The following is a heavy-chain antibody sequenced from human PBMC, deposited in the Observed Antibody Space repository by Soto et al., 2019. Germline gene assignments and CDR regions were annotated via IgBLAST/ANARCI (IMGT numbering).Heavy chain of an antibody. V-gene: IGHV1-8*01. CDR1: GYTFTSYD. CDR2: MNPNSGNT. CDR3: LLGWERTGYFDY. D-gene: IGHD1-26*01. Sequence: ASVKVSCKASGYTFTSYDINWVRQATGQGLEWMGWMNPNSGNTGYAQKFQGRVTMTRNTSISTAYMELSSLRSEDTAVYYCLLGWERTGYFDYWGQGTLVTSPQ. J-gene: IGHJ4*02.